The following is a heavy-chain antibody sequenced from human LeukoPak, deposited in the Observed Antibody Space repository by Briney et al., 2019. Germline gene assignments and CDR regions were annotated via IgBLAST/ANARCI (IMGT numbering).Heavy chain of an antibody. CDR3: ARAADRSITIFGVVKGYYYYGMDV. CDR1: GYTFTSYD. CDR2: MNPNSGNT. Sequence: ASVKVSCKASGYTFTSYDINWVRQATGQGLEWMGWMNPNSGNTGYAQKFQGRVTMTRNTSISTAYMELSSLRSEDTAVYYCARAADRSITIFGVVKGYYYYGMDVWGQGTLVTVSS. J-gene: IGHJ6*02. D-gene: IGHD3-3*01. V-gene: IGHV1-8*01.